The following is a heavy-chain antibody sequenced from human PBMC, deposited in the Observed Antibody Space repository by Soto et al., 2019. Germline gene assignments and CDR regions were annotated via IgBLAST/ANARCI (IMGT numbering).Heavy chain of an antibody. D-gene: IGHD6-19*01. J-gene: IGHJ4*02. CDR1: GFTFSSYA. Sequence: PGGSLRLSSAASGFTFSSYAMSWVSQAPGKGLEWVSAISGSGGSTYYADSVKGRFTTSRDNSKNTLYLQMNSLRAEDTAVYYCATRSSGWYFDYWGQGTLVTVSS. CDR3: ATRSSGWYFDY. V-gene: IGHV3-23*01. CDR2: ISGSGGST.